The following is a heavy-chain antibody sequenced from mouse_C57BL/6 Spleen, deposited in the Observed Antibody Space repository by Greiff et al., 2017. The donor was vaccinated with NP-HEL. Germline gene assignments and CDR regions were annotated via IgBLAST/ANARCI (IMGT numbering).Heavy chain of an antibody. CDR3: ARSDGDYEYWYGEV. V-gene: IGHV1-82*01. J-gene: IGHJ1*03. D-gene: IGHD2-13*01. CDR2: IYPGDGDT. Sequence: QVHVKQSGPELVKPGASVKISCKASGYAFSSSWMNWVKQRPGKGLEWIGRIYPGDGDTTYNGKFKGKATLTADKSSSTAYMQLSSLTSEDSAVYFCARSDGDYEYWYGEVWGTGTTGTVAS. CDR1: GYAFSSSW.